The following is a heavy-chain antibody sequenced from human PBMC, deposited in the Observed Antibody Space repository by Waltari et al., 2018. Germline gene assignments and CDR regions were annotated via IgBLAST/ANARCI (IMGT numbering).Heavy chain of an antibody. D-gene: IGHD7-27*01. Sequence: QVQLVESGGGVVQPGRSLRLSCAASGFTFTNYAMHWVRQAPGKGLEWVELISYDGSKKYYADSVKGRFTISRDNSKNTLYLQMISLRADDTAVYYCAREGQLGKTYYYYYGMDVWGQGTTVTVSS. J-gene: IGHJ6*02. CDR1: GFTFTNYA. CDR3: AREGQLGKTYYYYYGMDV. CDR2: ISYDGSKK. V-gene: IGHV3-30-3*01.